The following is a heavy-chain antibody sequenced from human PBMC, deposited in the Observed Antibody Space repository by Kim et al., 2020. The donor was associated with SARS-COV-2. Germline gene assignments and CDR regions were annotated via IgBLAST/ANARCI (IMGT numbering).Heavy chain of an antibody. Sequence: NPSRKSRVSISVDTAKNQFSLKLSSVTAADTAVYYCARPRYSSGWYYFDYWGQGTLVTVSS. D-gene: IGHD6-19*01. V-gene: IGHV4-61*07. CDR3: ARPRYSSGWYYFDY. J-gene: IGHJ4*02.